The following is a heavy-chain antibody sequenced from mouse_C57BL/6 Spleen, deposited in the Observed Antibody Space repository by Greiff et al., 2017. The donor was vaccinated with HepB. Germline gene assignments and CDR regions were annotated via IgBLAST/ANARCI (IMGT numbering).Heavy chain of an antibody. J-gene: IGHJ2*01. Sequence: EVKLQESGPGLVKPSQSLSLTCSVTGYSITSGYYWNWIRQFPGNKLEWMGYISYDGSNNYNPSLKNRISITRDTSKNQFFLKLNSVTTEDTATYYCARAPNWDGYFDYWGQGTTLTVSS. V-gene: IGHV3-6*01. CDR3: ARAPNWDGYFDY. CDR2: ISYDGSN. CDR1: GYSITSGYY. D-gene: IGHD4-1*01.